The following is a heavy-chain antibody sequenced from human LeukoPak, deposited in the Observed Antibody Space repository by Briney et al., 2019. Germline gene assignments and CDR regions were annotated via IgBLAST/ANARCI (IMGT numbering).Heavy chain of an antibody. Sequence: GGSLRLSCAASGFTFSSYSMNWVRQAPGKGLEWVPYISSSSSTIYYADSVKGRFTISRDNAKNSLYLQMNSLRAEDTAVYYCARVDTMIVVDLDAFDIWGQGTMVTVSS. CDR3: ARVDTMIVVDLDAFDI. V-gene: IGHV3-48*01. CDR2: ISSSSSTI. CDR1: GFTFSSYS. J-gene: IGHJ3*02. D-gene: IGHD3-22*01.